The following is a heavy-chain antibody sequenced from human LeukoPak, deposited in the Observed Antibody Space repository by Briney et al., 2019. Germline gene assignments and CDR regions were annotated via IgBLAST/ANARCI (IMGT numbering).Heavy chain of an antibody. CDR1: GGSFRGFY. CDR3: ARGLGEGYPDH. CDR2: NTHAGRT. J-gene: IGHJ4*02. Sequence: PSETLSLTCAVHGGSFRGFYGTWMRQTPGKGPKGIGENTHAGRTAYNPSFRSRATISVDTSHSQFSLQLSSVTAADTAVYYCARGLGEGYPDHWGQGTLVTVSS. V-gene: IGHV4-34*01. D-gene: IGHD5-24*01.